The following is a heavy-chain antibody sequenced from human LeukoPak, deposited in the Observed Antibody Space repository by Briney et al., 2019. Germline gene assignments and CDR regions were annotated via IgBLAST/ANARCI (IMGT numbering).Heavy chain of an antibody. V-gene: IGHV3-23*01. CDR3: AREQWLAVDAFDI. Sequence: GGSLRLSCAASGFAFSNYAMSWVRQAPGKGLEWVSGISGGGSSTYYADSVKGRFTISRDNSKNTLYLQMNSLRAEDTAVYYCAREQWLAVDAFDIWGQGTMVTVSS. D-gene: IGHD6-19*01. CDR1: GFAFSNYA. CDR2: ISGGGSST. J-gene: IGHJ3*02.